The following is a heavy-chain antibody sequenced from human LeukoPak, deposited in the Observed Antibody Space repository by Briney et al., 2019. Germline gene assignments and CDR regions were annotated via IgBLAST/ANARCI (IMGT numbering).Heavy chain of an antibody. J-gene: IGHJ3*02. D-gene: IGHD3-22*01. CDR3: AKVEDYYDSSGYRTDEAFDI. CDR1: GFTFHDYT. Sequence: PGGSLRLSCAASGFTFHDYTIHWVRQAPGKGLEWVSGISWNSGSIGYADSVKGRFTISRDNAKNSLYLQMNSLRAEDTALYYCAKVEDYYDSSGYRTDEAFDIWGQGTMVTVSS. V-gene: IGHV3-9*01. CDR2: ISWNSGSI.